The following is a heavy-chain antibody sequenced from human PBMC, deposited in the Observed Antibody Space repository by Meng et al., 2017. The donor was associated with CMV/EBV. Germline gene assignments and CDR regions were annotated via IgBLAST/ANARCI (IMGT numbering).Heavy chain of an antibody. CDR1: GGSFSGYY. CDR2: INHSGST. D-gene: IGHD6-19*01. J-gene: IGHJ6*02. CDR3: ARGYSSSSVRYSSGWHGSYYYYGMDV. V-gene: IGHV4-34*01. Sequence: SETLSLTCAVYGGSFSGYYWSWIRQPPGKGLEWIGEINHSGSTNYNPSLKSRVTISVDTSKNQFSLKLSSVTAADTAVYYCARGYSSSSVRYSSGWHGSYYYYGMDVWGQGTTVTVSS.